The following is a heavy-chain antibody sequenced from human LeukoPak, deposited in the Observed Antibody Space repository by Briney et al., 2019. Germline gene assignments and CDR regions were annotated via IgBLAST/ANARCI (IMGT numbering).Heavy chain of an antibody. CDR1: GFTFSSYW. Sequence: PGGSLRLSCAASGFTFSSYWMSWVRQAPGKGLEWVSYISSSGSTIYYADSVKGRFTISRDNAKNSLYLQMNSLRAEDTAVYYCAKAIAVAGTPLGYYYYYMDVWGKGTTVTVSS. J-gene: IGHJ6*03. CDR3: AKAIAVAGTPLGYYYYYMDV. D-gene: IGHD6-19*01. CDR2: ISSSGSTI. V-gene: IGHV3-48*04.